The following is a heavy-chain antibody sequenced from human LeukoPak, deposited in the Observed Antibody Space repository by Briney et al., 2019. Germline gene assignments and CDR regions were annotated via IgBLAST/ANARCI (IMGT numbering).Heavy chain of an antibody. CDR2: INSDGSST. CDR1: GFTFSTYG. Sequence: QPGGSLRLSCTASGFTFSTYGMHWVRQAPGKGLVRVSRINSDGSSTTYADSVKGRFTISRDNAKNTLYLQMKSLRAEDTAVYYCATPFRDSSGTYYNHWFDRWGQGTLVTVSS. D-gene: IGHD3-22*01. J-gene: IGHJ5*02. CDR3: ATPFRDSSGTYYNHWFDR. V-gene: IGHV3-74*01.